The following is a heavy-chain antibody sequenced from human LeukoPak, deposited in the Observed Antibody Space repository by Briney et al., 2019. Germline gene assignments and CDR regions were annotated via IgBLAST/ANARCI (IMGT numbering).Heavy chain of an antibody. J-gene: IGHJ6*03. D-gene: IGHD1-20*01. Sequence: PGGSLRLSCAASGFTVSSNYMTWVRQAPGKGLEWVSVIYKNAITYYADTVKGRFTISRDNSKNMLYLQMNSLGAEDTAVYYCARTKKDNWKYYYYYYMDVWGKGTTVTVSS. CDR1: GFTVSSNY. CDR3: ARTKKDNWKYYYYYYMDV. CDR2: IYKNAIT. V-gene: IGHV3-53*01.